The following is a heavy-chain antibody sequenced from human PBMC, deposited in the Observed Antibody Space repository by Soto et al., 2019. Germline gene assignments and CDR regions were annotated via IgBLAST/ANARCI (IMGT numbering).Heavy chain of an antibody. Sequence: SVKVSCKASGGPFSSYAISWVRQAPGQGLEWMGGIIPIFGTANYAQKFQGRVTITADKSTSTAYMELSSLRSEDTAVYYCARCEDGSGSYTDYWGQGTLVTVSS. V-gene: IGHV1-69*06. CDR1: GGPFSSYA. D-gene: IGHD3-10*01. CDR3: ARCEDGSGSYTDY. CDR2: IIPIFGTA. J-gene: IGHJ4*02.